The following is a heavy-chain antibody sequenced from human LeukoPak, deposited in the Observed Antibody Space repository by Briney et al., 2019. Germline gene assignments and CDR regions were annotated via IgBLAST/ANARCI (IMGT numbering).Heavy chain of an antibody. Sequence: PSETLSLTCAVYGGSFSGYYWSWIRQPPGKGLEWIGEINHSGSTNYNPSLKSRVTISVDTSKNQFSLKLSSVTAADTAVYYCARGRITMVRGVIRGYWFDPWGQGTLVTVSS. V-gene: IGHV4-34*01. CDR1: GGSFSGYY. CDR3: ARGRITMVRGVIRGYWFDP. CDR2: INHSGST. J-gene: IGHJ5*02. D-gene: IGHD3-10*01.